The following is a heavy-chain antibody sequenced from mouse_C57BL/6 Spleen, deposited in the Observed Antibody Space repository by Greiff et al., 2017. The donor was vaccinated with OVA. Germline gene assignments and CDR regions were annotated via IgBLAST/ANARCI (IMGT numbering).Heavy chain of an antibody. D-gene: IGHD1-1*01. V-gene: IGHV1-52*01. CDR1: GYTFTSYW. J-gene: IGHJ2*01. CDR3: ARGYGSSRGYFDY. Sequence: VQLQQPGAELVRPGSSVKLSCKASGYTFTSYWMHWVKQRPIQGLEWIGNIDPSDSETHYNQKFKDKATLTVDQSSSTAYMQLSSLTSEDSAVYYCARGYGSSRGYFDYWGKGTTLTVSS. CDR2: IDPSDSET.